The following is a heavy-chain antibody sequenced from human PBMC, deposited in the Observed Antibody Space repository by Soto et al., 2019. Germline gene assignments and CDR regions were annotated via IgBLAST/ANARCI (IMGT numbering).Heavy chain of an antibody. D-gene: IGHD6-6*01. CDR3: ASSASLYSSSSSDWFDP. V-gene: IGHV4-38-2*01. CDR2: IYHSGST. J-gene: IGHJ5*02. Sequence: SETLSLTCAVSGYSISSGYYWGWIRQPPGKGLEWIGSIYHSGSTYYNPSLKSRATISVDTSKNQFSLKLSSVTAADTAVYYCASSASLYSSSSSDWFDPWGQGTLVTVSS. CDR1: GYSISSGYY.